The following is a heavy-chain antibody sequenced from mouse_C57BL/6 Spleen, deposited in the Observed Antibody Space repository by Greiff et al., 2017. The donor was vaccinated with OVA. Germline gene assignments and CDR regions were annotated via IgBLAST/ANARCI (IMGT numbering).Heavy chain of an antibody. J-gene: IGHJ4*01. V-gene: IGHV5-17*01. CDR3: ARSDYDGAMDY. CDR2: ISSGSSTI. Sequence: EVKLMESGGGLVKPGGSLKLSCAASGFTFSDYGMHWVRQAPEQGLEWVAYISSGSSTIYYADTVKGRFTISRDNAKNTLFLQMTSLRSEDTAMYYCARSDYDGAMDYWGQGTSVTVSS. CDR1: GFTFSDYG. D-gene: IGHD2-4*01.